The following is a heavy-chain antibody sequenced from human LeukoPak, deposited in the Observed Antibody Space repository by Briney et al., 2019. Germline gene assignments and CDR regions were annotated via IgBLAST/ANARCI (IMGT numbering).Heavy chain of an antibody. CDR3: TKDIRDYYDSSGLDY. D-gene: IGHD3-22*01. J-gene: IGHJ4*02. CDR2: ISWNSGSI. Sequence: GGSPRLSCAASGFNFDGCAMHWVRQAPAKGPEWVSSISWNSGSIGYADSVKGRFTISRDNAKNSLYLQMNSLRAEDTALYYCTKDIRDYYDSSGLDYWGQGTLVTVSS. CDR1: GFNFDGCA. V-gene: IGHV3-9*01.